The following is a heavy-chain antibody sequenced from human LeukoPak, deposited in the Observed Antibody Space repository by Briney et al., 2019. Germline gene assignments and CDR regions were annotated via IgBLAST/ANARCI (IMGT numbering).Heavy chain of an antibody. CDR3: ARGYYDILTGYYSSATYFDY. J-gene: IGHJ4*02. CDR2: MNPNSGNT. CDR1: GYTFTSYD. V-gene: IGHV1-8*03. D-gene: IGHD3-9*01. Sequence: ASVKVSCKASGYTFTSYDINWVRQATGQGLEWVGWMNPNSGNTGYAQKFQGRVTITRNTSISTAYMELSSLRSEDTAVYYCARGYYDILTGYYSSATYFDYWGQGTLVTVSS.